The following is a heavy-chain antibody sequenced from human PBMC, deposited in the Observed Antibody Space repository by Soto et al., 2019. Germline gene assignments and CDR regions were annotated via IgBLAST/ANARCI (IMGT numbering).Heavy chain of an antibody. CDR3: ARLGWGDGDSDY. CDR1: GGSIDKSNYF. D-gene: IGHD2-21*01. V-gene: IGHV4-39*01. CDR2: ILYSGTT. J-gene: IGHJ4*02. Sequence: HLQLQESCPGLVKPSETLSLTCSVSGGSIDKSNYFWGWIRQPPGKGLEWIGSILYSGTTSYNSSLKSRVTISVDTSRKQFSLTLTSVTAADTAVYYCARLGWGDGDSDYWGQGTLVTVSS.